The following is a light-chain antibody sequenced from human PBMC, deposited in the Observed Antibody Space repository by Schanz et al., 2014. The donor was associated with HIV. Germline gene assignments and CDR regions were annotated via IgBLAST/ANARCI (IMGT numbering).Light chain of an antibody. Sequence: EIVLTQSPVILSLSPGERATLSCRASQTVSSNSLGWYQQKRGQVPRLLIYSASSRATGIPDRFSGGASGTDFTLTISRLEPEDFAVYYCQQYGSSPLYTFGQGTKLEIK. V-gene: IGKV3-20*01. J-gene: IGKJ2*01. CDR1: QTVSSNS. CDR2: SAS. CDR3: QQYGSSPLYT.